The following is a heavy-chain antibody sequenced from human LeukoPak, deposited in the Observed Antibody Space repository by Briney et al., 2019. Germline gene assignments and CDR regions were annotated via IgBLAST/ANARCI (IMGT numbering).Heavy chain of an antibody. Sequence: SGGSLRLSCAASGFTFSDYYMSWIRQAPGKGLEWVSYISSSGSTIYYADSVKGRSTISRDNAKNSLYLQMNSLRAEDTAVYYCAREGGFSDYGDYPSFDYWGQGTLVTVSS. CDR2: ISSSGSTI. D-gene: IGHD4-17*01. V-gene: IGHV3-11*01. CDR1: GFTFSDYY. CDR3: AREGGFSDYGDYPSFDY. J-gene: IGHJ4*02.